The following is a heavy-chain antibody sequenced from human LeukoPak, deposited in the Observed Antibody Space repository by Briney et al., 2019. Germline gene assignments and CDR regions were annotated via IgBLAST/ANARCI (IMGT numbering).Heavy chain of an antibody. CDR1: GFTFSSYE. Sequence: GGSLRLSCAASGFTFSSYEMIWVRQAPGKGLEWVAIISYDGSNKYYADSVKGRFTISRDNSKNTLYLQMSSLRAEDTAVYYCARRDILDHWGQGALVTVSS. D-gene: IGHD2-15*01. V-gene: IGHV3-30*03. J-gene: IGHJ4*02. CDR3: ARRDILDH. CDR2: ISYDGSNK.